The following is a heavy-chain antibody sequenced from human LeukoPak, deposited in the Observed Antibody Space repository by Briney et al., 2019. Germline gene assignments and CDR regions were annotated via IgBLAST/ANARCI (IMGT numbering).Heavy chain of an antibody. CDR3: ARHSRILFDP. J-gene: IGHJ5*02. Sequence: SETLSLTCTVSGGSISSGDYYWSWIRQPPGKGLEWIGYIYYSGSTYYNPSLKSRVTISVDTSKNQFSLKLNSVTAADTAVYYCARHSRILFDPWGQGTLVTVSS. V-gene: IGHV4-30-4*08. CDR1: GGSISSGDYY. CDR2: IYYSGST. D-gene: IGHD3-22*01.